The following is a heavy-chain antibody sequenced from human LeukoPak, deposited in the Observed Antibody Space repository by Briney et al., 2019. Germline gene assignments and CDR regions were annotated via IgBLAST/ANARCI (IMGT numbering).Heavy chain of an antibody. J-gene: IGHJ4*02. V-gene: IGHV4-39*07. D-gene: IGHD3-10*01. CDR2: IYYRGDTT. CDR3: ARDQLLWFGERGLDY. Sequence: SETLSLTCTVSGVSISDTTYSWGWIRQPPGKGLEWIGNIYYRGDTTYYNPSLKSRVTISVDTSKNQFSLKLTSVTAADTAVYYCARDQLLWFGERGLDYWGQGTLVTVSS. CDR1: GVSISDTTYS.